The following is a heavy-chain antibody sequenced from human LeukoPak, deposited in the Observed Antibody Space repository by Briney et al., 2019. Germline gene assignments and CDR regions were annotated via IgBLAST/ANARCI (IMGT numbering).Heavy chain of an antibody. CDR2: GYYSENT. D-gene: IGHD6-19*01. Sequence: SETLSLTCTVSSGSISGYYWSWIRQPPGQGLEWIGYGYYSENTNYNPSLKSRVSISLDVSKYQFSLKLKFVTTADTAVYFCTRRVTVAGTPRAYLYYWGQGILVTVSP. CDR1: SGSISGYY. CDR3: TRRVTVAGTPRAYLYY. J-gene: IGHJ4*02. V-gene: IGHV4-59*08.